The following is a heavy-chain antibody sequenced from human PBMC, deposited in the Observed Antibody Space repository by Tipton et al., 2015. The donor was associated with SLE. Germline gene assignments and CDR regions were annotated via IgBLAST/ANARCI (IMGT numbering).Heavy chain of an antibody. J-gene: IGHJ6*02. Sequence: SLRLSCTASGITLSDSILHWVRQAPQKELEWVAVMSLDGPMTLATESVKGRFTMSRDDFRNTVYLQMNSVRTEDTALYHCAKDQDGSGSYGYYYGMDVWGQGTTVTVSS. CDR3: AKDQDGSGSYGYYYGMDV. CDR2: MSLDGPMT. CDR1: GITLSDSI. V-gene: IGHV3-30*04. D-gene: IGHD3-10*01.